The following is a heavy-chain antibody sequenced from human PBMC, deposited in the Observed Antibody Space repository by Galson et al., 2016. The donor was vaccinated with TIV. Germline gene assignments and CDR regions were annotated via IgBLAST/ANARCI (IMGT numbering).Heavy chain of an antibody. CDR2: FDPEVGRT. D-gene: IGHD3-22*01. CDR1: GYSLTEVV. V-gene: IGHV1-24*01. Sequence: SVKVSGKVSGYSLTEVVMHWVRQAPGKGLEWMGGFDPEVGRTIYAQKLQGRVTMTADTSTDTAYMELGSLRFEDTAVYYCATVAWFPGLSLDNWGQGTLVTVSS. J-gene: IGHJ4*02. CDR3: ATVAWFPGLSLDN.